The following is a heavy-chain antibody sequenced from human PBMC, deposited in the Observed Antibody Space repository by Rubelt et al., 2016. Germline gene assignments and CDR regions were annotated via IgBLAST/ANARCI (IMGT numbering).Heavy chain of an antibody. CDR1: GFTFSSYT. V-gene: IGHV3-66*01. CDR2: ISSGGNT. Sequence: EVQLVESGGGLVKPGGSLRLSCAASGFTFSSYTMNWVRQAPGKGLEWVSVISSGGNTSYADSVKGRFTISRDNSKNTLYLQMNSLRAEDTAVYDCARGRYDNGGYYYFDYWGQGTLVTVSS. CDR3: ARGRYDNGGYYYFDY. J-gene: IGHJ4*02. D-gene: IGHD3-22*01.